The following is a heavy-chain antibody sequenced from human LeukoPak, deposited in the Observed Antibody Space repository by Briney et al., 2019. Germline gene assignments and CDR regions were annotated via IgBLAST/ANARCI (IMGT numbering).Heavy chain of an antibody. V-gene: IGHV3-23*01. D-gene: IGHD5-12*01. J-gene: IGHJ4*02. Sequence: PGGSLRLSCAASGFTFSNYAMSWVRQAPGKGLEWVSGISGSGGSTYYADSVKGRFTTSRDNSKNTLYVQMNSLRAEDTAVYYCAKDYVEVRHGVGVATIVFDYWGQGTLVTVSS. CDR1: GFTFSNYA. CDR3: AKDYVEVRHGVGVATIVFDY. CDR2: ISGSGGST.